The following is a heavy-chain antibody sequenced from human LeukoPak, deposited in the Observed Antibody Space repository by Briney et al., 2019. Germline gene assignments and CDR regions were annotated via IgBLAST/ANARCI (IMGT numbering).Heavy chain of an antibody. V-gene: IGHV3-23*01. D-gene: IGHD1-26*01. J-gene: IGHJ3*02. CDR3: ARGRLGSSDAFDI. CDR1: GFTFSSYA. CDR2: ISGSGGST. Sequence: GGSLRLSCAASGFTFSSYAMSWVRQAPGKGLEWVSAISGSGGSTYYADSVKGRFTISRDNSKNTLYLQMNSLRAEDTAVYYCARGRLGSSDAFDIWGQGTMVTVSS.